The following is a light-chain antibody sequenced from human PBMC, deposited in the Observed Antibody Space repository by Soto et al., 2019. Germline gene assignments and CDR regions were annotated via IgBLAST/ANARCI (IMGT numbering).Light chain of an antibody. Sequence: DIQMTQSPSSLSASVGDRVTITCRASQSISSYLNWYQQKPGKAPKLLIYAASSLQSGVPSRFSGRGSGTYFTLTISSLQPEDFATYYCQQSYSTPGYTFGQGTKLEIK. CDR3: QQSYSTPGYT. V-gene: IGKV1-39*01. CDR1: QSISSY. CDR2: AAS. J-gene: IGKJ2*01.